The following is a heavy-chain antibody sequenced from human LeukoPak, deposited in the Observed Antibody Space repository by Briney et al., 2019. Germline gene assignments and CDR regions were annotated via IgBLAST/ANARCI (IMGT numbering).Heavy chain of an antibody. J-gene: IGHJ5*02. CDR3: ARDRLIVGATGWFYP. CDR1: GFTFSSYW. V-gene: IGHV3-7*01. D-gene: IGHD1-26*01. Sequence: GGSLRLSCAASGFTFSSYWMSWVRQAPGKGLEWVANIKQDGSEKYYVDSVKGRFTISRDNAKNSLYLQMNSLRAEDTAVYYCARDRLIVGATGWFYPWGQGTLVTVSS. CDR2: IKQDGSEK.